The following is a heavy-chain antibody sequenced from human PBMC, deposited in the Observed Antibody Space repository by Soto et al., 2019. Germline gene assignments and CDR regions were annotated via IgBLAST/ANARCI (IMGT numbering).Heavy chain of an antibody. CDR1: GVTFNSYA. CDR3: ANSYSERYFDY. D-gene: IGHD1-26*01. Sequence: PXGSLRLSCAASGVTFNSYAMNWVRQAPGKGLDWVSGISGSGGSTNYADSVKGRFTISRDNSKKMLYLQMNSLRAEDTAIYYCANSYSERYFDYWGQGNLVTVSS. CDR2: ISGSGGST. J-gene: IGHJ4*02. V-gene: IGHV3-23*01.